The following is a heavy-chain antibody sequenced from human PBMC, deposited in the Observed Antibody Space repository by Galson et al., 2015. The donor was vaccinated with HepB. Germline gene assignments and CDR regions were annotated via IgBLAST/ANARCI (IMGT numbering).Heavy chain of an antibody. J-gene: IGHJ6*02. CDR3: ARGAGVLLWFGELTAWSKRRGYGMDV. CDR2: INHSGST. D-gene: IGHD3-10*01. CDR1: GGSFSGYY. Sequence: SETLSLTCAVYGGSFSGYYWSWIRQPPGKGLEWIGEINHSGSTNYNPSLKSRVTISVDTSKNQFSLKLSSVTAADTAVYYCARGAGVLLWFGELTAWSKRRGYGMDVWGQGTTVTVSS. V-gene: IGHV4-34*01.